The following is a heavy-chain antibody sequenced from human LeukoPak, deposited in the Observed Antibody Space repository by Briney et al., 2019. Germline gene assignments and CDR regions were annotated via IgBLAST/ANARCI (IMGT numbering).Heavy chain of an antibody. Sequence: SETLSLTCTFSGASISSSLYYWGWIRQPPGKGLEWIGSIYYSGTTYYNPSLKSRITISIDTSKNQFSLNLTSVTAADTAVYYCARSTRGSGRLNRVSFDYWGQGTLVTVSS. J-gene: IGHJ4*02. CDR2: IYYSGTT. V-gene: IGHV4-39*07. D-gene: IGHD3-10*01. CDR3: ARSTRGSGRLNRVSFDY. CDR1: GASISSSLYY.